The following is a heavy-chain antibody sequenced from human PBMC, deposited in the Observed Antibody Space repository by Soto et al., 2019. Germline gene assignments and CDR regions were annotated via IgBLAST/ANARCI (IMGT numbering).Heavy chain of an antibody. J-gene: IGHJ5*02. CDR3: AHRHRYMVRGDIWFDP. CDR2: LYWDDDK. CDR1: GFSLSTSGVG. Sequence: QITLKESGPTLVKPTQTLTLTCTFSGFSLSTSGVGVGWIRQPPGKALGWLALLYWDDDKRYSPSLKSRLTITKDTSKKQVVLTMTNMDPVDTATYYCAHRHRYMVRGDIWFDPWGQGTLVTVSS. V-gene: IGHV2-5*02. D-gene: IGHD3-10*01.